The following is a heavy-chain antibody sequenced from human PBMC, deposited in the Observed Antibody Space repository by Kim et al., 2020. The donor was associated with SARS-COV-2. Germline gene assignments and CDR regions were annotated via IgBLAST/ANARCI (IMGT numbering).Heavy chain of an antibody. Sequence: SETLSLTCTVSGGSISSYYWSWIRQPPGKGLEWIGYIYYSGSTNYNPSLKSRVTISVDTSKNQFSLKLSSVTAADTAVYYCARDLMRDGYSHFDYWGQGT. CDR3: ARDLMRDGYSHFDY. V-gene: IGHV4-59*01. CDR1: GGSISSYY. CDR2: IYYSGST. J-gene: IGHJ4*02. D-gene: IGHD4-4*01.